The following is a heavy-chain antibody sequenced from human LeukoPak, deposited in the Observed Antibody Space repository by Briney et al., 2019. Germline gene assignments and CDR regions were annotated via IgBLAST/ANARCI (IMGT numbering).Heavy chain of an antibody. CDR2: IIPIFGTA. D-gene: IGHD1-26*01. V-gene: IGHV1-69*06. CDR3: AREYSGSYLNWFDP. Sequence: SVKVSCKASGYTFTGYYMHWVRQAPGQGLEWMGGIIPIFGTANYAQKFQGRVTITADKSTSTAYMELSSLRSEDTAVYYCAREYSGSYLNWFDPWGQGTLVTVSS. CDR1: GYTFTGYY. J-gene: IGHJ5*02.